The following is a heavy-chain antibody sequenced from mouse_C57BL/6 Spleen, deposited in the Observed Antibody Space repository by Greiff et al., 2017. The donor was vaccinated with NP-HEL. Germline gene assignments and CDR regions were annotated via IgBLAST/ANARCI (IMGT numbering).Heavy chain of an antibody. J-gene: IGHJ2*01. Sequence: EVMLVESGEGLVKPGGSLKLSCAASGFTFSSYAMSWVRQTPEKRLEWVAYISSGGDYIYYADTVKGRFTISRDNARNTLYLQMSSLKSEDTAMYYCTREGYGSRYFDYWGQGTTLTVSS. CDR2: ISSGGDYI. CDR1: GFTFSSYA. D-gene: IGHD1-1*01. CDR3: TREGYGSRYFDY. V-gene: IGHV5-9-1*02.